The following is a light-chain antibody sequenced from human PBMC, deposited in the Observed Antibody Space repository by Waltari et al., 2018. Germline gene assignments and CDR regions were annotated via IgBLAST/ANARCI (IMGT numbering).Light chain of an antibody. CDR1: QSVLSSSTNRNY. J-gene: IGKJ2*01. CDR3: QHYDRIPST. CDR2: WAA. Sequence: DIVMTQSPDSLAVSLGERATINCKSSQSVLSSSTNRNYLAWYQHKPVQPAKLLIYWAATRESGVPDRFMGSGSGTDFTLTISSLWAEDVAVYYCQHYDRIPSTFGQGTKLQI. V-gene: IGKV4-1*01.